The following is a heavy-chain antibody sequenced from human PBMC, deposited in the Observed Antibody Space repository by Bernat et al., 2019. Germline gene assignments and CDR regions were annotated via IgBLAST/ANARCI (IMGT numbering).Heavy chain of an antibody. J-gene: IGHJ5*02. Sequence: QVQLQQWGAGLLKPSETLSLTCAVYGGSFSGYYWSWIRQPPGEGLEWIGEISHSGTTNYNPSLKSRLTMSVDTSKNQFSLKVSPVTAADTAVYYCARGPITTVTSGLWWFDPWGQGILVTGSS. CDR3: ARGPITTVTSGLWWFDP. CDR2: ISHSGTT. D-gene: IGHD4-17*01. CDR1: GGSFSGYY. V-gene: IGHV4-34*01.